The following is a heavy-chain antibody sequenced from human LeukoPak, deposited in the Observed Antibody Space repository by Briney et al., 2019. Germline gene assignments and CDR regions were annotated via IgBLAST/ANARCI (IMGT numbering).Heavy chain of an antibody. D-gene: IGHD6-13*01. CDR1: GFTVSSNY. V-gene: IGHV3-53*05. CDR3: AKAVGAIIAAAGTGGWFDP. CDR2: IYSGGST. J-gene: IGHJ5*02. Sequence: GGSLRLSCAASGFTVSSNYMSWVRQAPGKGLEWVSVIYSGGSTYYADSVKGRFTISRDNSKNTLYLQMNSLRAEDTAVYYCAKAVGAIIAAAGTGGWFDPWGQGTLVTVSS.